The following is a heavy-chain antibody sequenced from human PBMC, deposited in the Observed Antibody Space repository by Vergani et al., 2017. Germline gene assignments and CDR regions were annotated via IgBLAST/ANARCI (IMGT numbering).Heavy chain of an antibody. D-gene: IGHD4-17*01. CDR3: AKGYDYGDLYYYYGMDV. Sequence: EVQLLESGGGLVQPGGSLRLSCAASGFTFSSYAMSWVRQAPGKGLEWVSAISGSGGSTYYADSVKGRFTISRDNSKNTLYLQMNSLRAEDTAVYYCAKGYDYGDLYYYYGMDVWGQGTTVTVSS. V-gene: IGHV3-23*01. CDR1: GFTFSSYA. J-gene: IGHJ6*02. CDR2: ISGSGGST.